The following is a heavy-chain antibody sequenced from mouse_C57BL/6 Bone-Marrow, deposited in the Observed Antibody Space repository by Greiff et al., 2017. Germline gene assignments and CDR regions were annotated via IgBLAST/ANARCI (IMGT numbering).Heavy chain of an antibody. CDR1: GFTFSSYG. J-gene: IGHJ2*01. Sequence: EVKLVESGGDLVKPGGSLKLSCAASGFTFSSYGMSWVRQTPDKRLEWVATISSGGSYTYYPDSVKGRFTISRDTAKNTLYLQMSSLKSEDTAMYYCARRSANWDDYWGQGTTLTVSS. CDR3: ARRSANWDDY. D-gene: IGHD4-1*01. CDR2: ISSGGSYT. V-gene: IGHV5-6*02.